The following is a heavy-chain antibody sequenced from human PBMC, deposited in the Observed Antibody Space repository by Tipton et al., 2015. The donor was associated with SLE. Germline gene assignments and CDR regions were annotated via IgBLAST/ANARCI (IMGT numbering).Heavy chain of an antibody. D-gene: IGHD3-3*01. J-gene: IGHJ6*02. CDR1: GGSISSSSYY. Sequence: TLSLTCTVSGGSISSSSYYWGWIRQPPGKGLEWIGSIYYSGSTYYNPSLKSRVTISVDTSKNQFSLKLSSVTAADTAVYYCARGAVNYDFWSGYHRPGGMDVWGQGTTVTVSS. V-gene: IGHV4-39*07. CDR2: IYYSGST. CDR3: ARGAVNYDFWSGYHRPGGMDV.